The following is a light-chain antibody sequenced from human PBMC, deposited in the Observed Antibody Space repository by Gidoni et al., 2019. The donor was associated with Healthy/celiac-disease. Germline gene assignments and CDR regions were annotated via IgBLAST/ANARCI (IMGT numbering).Light chain of an antibody. V-gene: IGKV3-20*01. CDR3: QQYGSSPHT. CDR2: GAS. CDR1: QSVSSSY. J-gene: IGKJ1*01. Sequence: EIVLTQSPGTLSLSPGERATLSCRASQSVSSSYLAWYQQKPGQAPRLLIYGASSRATGIPDRCSGSGSGTDFTLTISRLEPEDFAVYYCQQYGSSPHTFGQGTKVEIK.